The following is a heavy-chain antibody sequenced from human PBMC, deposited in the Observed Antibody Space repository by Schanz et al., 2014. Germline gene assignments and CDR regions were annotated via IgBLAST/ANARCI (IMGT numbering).Heavy chain of an antibody. J-gene: IGHJ4*02. D-gene: IGHD6-13*01. V-gene: IGHV1-69*04. Sequence: QVQLVQSGDEVKKPGASVKVSCKASGGTFSTYPINWLRQAPGQGLEWMGRIIPIHGIVNYAQRLQGRVTITADKSTFTAYMDVSSLRSEDTAVYYWASSGAGYSSSWDFDYWGQGTLVTVSS. CDR2: IIPIHGIV. CDR3: ASSGAGYSSSWDFDY. CDR1: GGTFSTYP.